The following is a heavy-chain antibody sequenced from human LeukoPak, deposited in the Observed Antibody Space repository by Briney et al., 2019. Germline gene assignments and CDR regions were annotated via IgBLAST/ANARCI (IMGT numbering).Heavy chain of an antibody. Sequence: PGGSLRLSCAVSGFTVSSNYMAWVRQAPGKGLEWVSVIYSGGTTYYADSVKGRFTISRDNSKNTLYLQMNSLRAEDTAMYYCAREGSYDSSTMWYSDSWGQGTLVTVSS. CDR1: GFTVSSNY. D-gene: IGHD3-22*01. V-gene: IGHV3-53*01. J-gene: IGHJ4*02. CDR2: IYSGGTT. CDR3: AREGSYDSSTMWYSDS.